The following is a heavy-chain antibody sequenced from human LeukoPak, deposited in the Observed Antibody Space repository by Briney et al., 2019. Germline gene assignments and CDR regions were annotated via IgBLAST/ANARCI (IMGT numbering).Heavy chain of an antibody. CDR3: ARGAGYYKPLVY. V-gene: IGHV1-69*13. D-gene: IGHD3-9*01. CDR1: GGTFSSYA. J-gene: IGHJ4*02. Sequence: GASVKVSCTASGGTFSSYAISWVRQAPGQGLEWMGGIIPIFGTANYAQKFQGRVTITADESTSTAYMELSSLRSEDTAVYYCARGAGYYKPLVYWGQGTLVTVSS. CDR2: IIPIFGTA.